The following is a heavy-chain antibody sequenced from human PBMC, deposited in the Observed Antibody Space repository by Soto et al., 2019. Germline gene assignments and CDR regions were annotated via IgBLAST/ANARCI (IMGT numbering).Heavy chain of an antibody. Sequence: QVQLVESGGGVVQPGRSLRLSCAASGFTFSSYAMHWVRQAPGKGLEWVAVISYDGSNKYYADSVKGRFTISRDNSKNTLYLQMNSLRAEDTAVYYCARESIAHYDFWSGRNWFDPWGQGTLVTVSS. CDR3: ARESIAHYDFWSGRNWFDP. V-gene: IGHV3-30-3*01. D-gene: IGHD3-3*01. J-gene: IGHJ5*02. CDR2: ISYDGSNK. CDR1: GFTFSSYA.